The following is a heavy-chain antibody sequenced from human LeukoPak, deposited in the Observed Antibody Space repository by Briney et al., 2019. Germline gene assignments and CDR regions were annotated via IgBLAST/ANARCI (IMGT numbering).Heavy chain of an antibody. D-gene: IGHD3-22*01. CDR1: GFTFSNYE. CDR3: ARAMIVDY. V-gene: IGHV3-48*03. Sequence: GGSLRLSCAASGFTFSNYEMNWVRQAPGKGLEWISHISNFGDIIHYADSVKGRFTISRDNAKNSLYLQMNSLRAEDTAVYYCARAMIVDYWGQGTLVTVSS. CDR2: ISNFGDII. J-gene: IGHJ4*02.